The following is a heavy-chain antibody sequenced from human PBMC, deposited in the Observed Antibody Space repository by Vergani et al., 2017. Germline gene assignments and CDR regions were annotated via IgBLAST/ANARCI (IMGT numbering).Heavy chain of an antibody. D-gene: IGHD4-17*01. CDR1: GYTFTDHY. CDR2: VDPEDGET. CDR3: ATQQRVTTGGMEV. Sequence: EVQLVQSGAEVKKPGATMKISCKVSGYTFTDHYMHWVKQAPGKGLEWMGLVDPEDGETIYAEKFKGRVTIAADTSTDTAHLELSSLRSEDTAVYYCATQQRVTTGGMEVWGQGTTVIVSS. V-gene: IGHV1-69-2*01. J-gene: IGHJ6*02.